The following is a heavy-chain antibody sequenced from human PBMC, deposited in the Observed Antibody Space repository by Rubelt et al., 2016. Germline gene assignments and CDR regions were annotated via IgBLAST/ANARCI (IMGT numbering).Heavy chain of an antibody. CDR2: IYYSGST. V-gene: IGHV4-39*07. J-gene: IGHJ4*02. CDR3: ARDPRAGTTSFDY. CDR1: GGSISSSSYY. D-gene: IGHD1-7*01. Sequence: QLQLQESGPGLVKPSETLSLTCTVSGGSISSSSYYWGWIRQPPGQGLEWIRSIYYSGSTYYTPSLKSRVTISVDTSKNQFSLKLSTVTAADTAVYYCARDPRAGTTSFDYWGQGTLVTVSS.